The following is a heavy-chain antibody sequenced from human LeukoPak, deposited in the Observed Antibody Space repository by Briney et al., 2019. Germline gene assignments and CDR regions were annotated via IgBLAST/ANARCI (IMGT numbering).Heavy chain of an antibody. Sequence: SETLSLTCAVYGGSFSGYYWSWIRQPPGKGLEWIGEINHSGSTNYNPSLKSRVTISVDTSKNQFSLKLSSVTAADTAVYYCARQLVPYPYYFDYWGQGTLVTVSS. D-gene: IGHD2-2*01. J-gene: IGHJ4*02. CDR2: INHSGST. CDR3: ARQLVPYPYYFDY. V-gene: IGHV4-34*01. CDR1: GGSFSGYY.